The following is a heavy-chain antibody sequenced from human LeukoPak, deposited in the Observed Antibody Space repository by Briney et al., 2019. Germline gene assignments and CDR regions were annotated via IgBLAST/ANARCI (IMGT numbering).Heavy chain of an antibody. J-gene: IGHJ3*02. CDR3: ARPDYGDYYAFDI. CDR2: IYYSGST. Sequence: PSETLSLTCTVSGGSTSSSSYYWGWIRQPPGKGLEWIGSIYYSGSTYYNPSLKSRVTISVDTSKNQFSLKLSSVTAADTAVYYCARPDYGDYYAFDIWGQGTMVTVSS. CDR1: GGSTSSSSYY. V-gene: IGHV4-39*07. D-gene: IGHD4-17*01.